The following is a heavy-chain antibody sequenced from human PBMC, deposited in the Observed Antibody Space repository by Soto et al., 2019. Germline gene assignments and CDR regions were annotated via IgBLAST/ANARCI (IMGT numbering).Heavy chain of an antibody. CDR1: GYTFSRSG. J-gene: IGHJ6*02. CDR3: ARSGSVPYYYYGLDV. V-gene: IGHV1-18*01. Sequence: VQLVQSGAEVKKPGASVKVSCKASGYTFSRSGISWVRQAPGQGLEWMGWISTYNGDTNYAQKVQCRVTMTTDTSTSTAFMELMSLRSDDTAVYYCARSGSVPYYYYGLDVWGQGTTVTVSS. D-gene: IGHD1-26*01. CDR2: ISTYNGDT.